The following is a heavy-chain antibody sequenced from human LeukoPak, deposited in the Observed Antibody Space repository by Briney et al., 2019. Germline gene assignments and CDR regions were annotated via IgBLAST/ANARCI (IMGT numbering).Heavy chain of an antibody. CDR3: ARDLSPSGRNWFDP. CDR2: ISAYNGNT. CDR1: GYTFTSYG. J-gene: IGHJ5*02. D-gene: IGHD1-26*01. V-gene: IGHV1-18*01. Sequence: ASVKVSCKASGYTFTSYGISWVRQAPGQGLEWMGWISAYNGNTNYAQKLQGRVTMTTDTSTSTAYMELRSLRSDDTAVYYCARDLSPSGRNWFDPWGQGTLVTVSS.